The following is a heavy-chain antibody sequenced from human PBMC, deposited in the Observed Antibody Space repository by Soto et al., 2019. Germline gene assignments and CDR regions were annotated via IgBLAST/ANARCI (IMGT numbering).Heavy chain of an antibody. CDR3: AKDDSSGYYYFDY. V-gene: IGHV3-23*01. J-gene: IGHJ4*02. D-gene: IGHD3-22*01. Sequence: PXGSLRLSCSAAGFTFSSYAMSWVRQAPGKGLEWVSAISGSGGSTYYADSVKGRFTISRDNSKNTLYLQMNSLRAEDTAVYYCAKDDSSGYYYFDYWGQGTLVTVSS. CDR1: GFTFSSYA. CDR2: ISGSGGST.